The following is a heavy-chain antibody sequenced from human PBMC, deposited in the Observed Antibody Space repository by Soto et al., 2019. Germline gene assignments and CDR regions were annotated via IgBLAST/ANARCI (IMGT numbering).Heavy chain of an antibody. Sequence: PGQDLKISRNCSADSLSTYWISVWRQMPEKSLEWMGSIDPSDSYTNYSPSFQGHVTISADKSISTAYLQWSILKASYTAMYYCARRRDVECFLNRDVFECWG. CDR2: IDPSDSYT. D-gene: IGHD2-8*01. J-gene: IGHJ3*01. V-gene: IGHV5-10-1*01. CDR3: ARRRDVECFLNRDVFEC. CDR1: ADSLSTYW.